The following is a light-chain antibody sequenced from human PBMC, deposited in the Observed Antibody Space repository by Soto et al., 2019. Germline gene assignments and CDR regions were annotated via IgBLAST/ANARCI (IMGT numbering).Light chain of an antibody. V-gene: IGKV2-28*01. J-gene: IGKJ2*01. CDR3: MQALHTPYT. CDR2: WAS. Sequence: DIVMTQSPLSLPVTPGEPASISCWSSQSLLHSNGNNYVDWYLQKPGQSPQLLMYWASNRASGVPDRFSGRGSGTDFTLRISRVEAEDVGVYYCMQALHTPYTFGQGTKLEIK. CDR1: QSLLHSNGNNY.